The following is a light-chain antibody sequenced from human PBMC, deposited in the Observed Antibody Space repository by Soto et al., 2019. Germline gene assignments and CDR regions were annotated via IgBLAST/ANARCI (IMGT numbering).Light chain of an antibody. J-gene: IGLJ3*02. V-gene: IGLV2-14*01. CDR1: SSDVGGYNY. CDR2: EVS. Sequence: QSVLTQPASVSGSPGQSITISCTGTSSDVGGYNYVSWYQQHPGKAPKLIIYEVSDRPSGVSNRFSGSKSGNTASLTISGLQAEDEADYYCSSYTSSFSRVFGAGTKLTVL. CDR3: SSYTSSFSRV.